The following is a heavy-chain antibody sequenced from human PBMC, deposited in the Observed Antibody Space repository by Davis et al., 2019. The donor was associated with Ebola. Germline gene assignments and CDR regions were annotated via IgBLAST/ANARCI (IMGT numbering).Heavy chain of an antibody. CDR2: ISAYNGNT. J-gene: IGHJ4*02. CDR3: ARGPNSGTYFGLFDY. CDR1: GYTFTSYG. D-gene: IGHD1-26*01. V-gene: IGHV1-18*01. Sequence: AASVNVSCKASGYTFTSYGISWVRQAPGQGLEGMGWISAYNGNTNYAQKFQGRVTMTTDTSTSTAYMELRSLRSDDTAVYYCARGPNSGTYFGLFDYWGQGTLVTVSS.